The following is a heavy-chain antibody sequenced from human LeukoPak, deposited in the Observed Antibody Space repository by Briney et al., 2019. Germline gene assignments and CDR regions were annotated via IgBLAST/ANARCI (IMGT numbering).Heavy chain of an antibody. V-gene: IGHV4-59*08. Sequence: PSETLSLTCAVSGGSISSFYWSWVRQPPGKGLEWVGYISYGGGTTYNPSLKRRVSMSIDTSKNQFPLRLSSVTAADTALYYCARVGDTSGYFYYFDYWGQGTLVTVSS. CDR2: ISYGGGT. CDR3: ARVGDTSGYFYYFDY. J-gene: IGHJ4*02. D-gene: IGHD3-22*01. CDR1: GGSISSFY.